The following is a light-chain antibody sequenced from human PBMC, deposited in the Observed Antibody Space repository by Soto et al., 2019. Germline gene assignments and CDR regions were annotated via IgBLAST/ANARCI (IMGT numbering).Light chain of an antibody. CDR1: KNIGTS. CDR3: QQSYSSLVYN. CDR2: KAS. Sequence: DIQMTQSPSSLSASVGDRVTITCRASKNIGTSLNWYQQKPGKAPTALIYKASTMQGGVPSRFSGSGSGTDFTLTIISLQPEDSATYYCQQSYSSLVYNFGPATKLEIK. V-gene: IGKV1-39*01. J-gene: IGKJ2*01.